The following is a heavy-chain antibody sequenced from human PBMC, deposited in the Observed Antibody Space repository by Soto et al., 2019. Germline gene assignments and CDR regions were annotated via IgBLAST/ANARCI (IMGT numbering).Heavy chain of an antibody. CDR1: GGTFSSYA. J-gene: IGHJ3*02. V-gene: IGHV1-69*01. Sequence: QVQLVQSGAEVKKPGSSVKVSCKASGGTFSSYAISWVRQAPGQGLEWMGGIIPIFGTANYAQKFQGRVTITADESTSAAYMGLSSLRAEDTALYYCARGTTVVALPAFDIWGQGTLVTVSS. CDR2: IIPIFGTA. D-gene: IGHD4-17*01. CDR3: ARGTTVVALPAFDI.